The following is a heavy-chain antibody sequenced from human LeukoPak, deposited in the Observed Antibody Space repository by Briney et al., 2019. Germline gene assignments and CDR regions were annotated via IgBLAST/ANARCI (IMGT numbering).Heavy chain of an antibody. V-gene: IGHV4-39*01. CDR2: IYYSGST. J-gene: IGHJ4*02. Sequence: SETLSLTCTVSGGSISSSSYYWGWIRQPPGKGLEWIGNIYYSGSTYYNPSLKSRVTIFVDTSKNQFSLRLSSVPAADTAVYYCARFYYDTRGQHYYFDYWGQGTLVTVSS. CDR1: GGSISSSSYY. D-gene: IGHD3-22*01. CDR3: ARFYYDTRGQHYYFDY.